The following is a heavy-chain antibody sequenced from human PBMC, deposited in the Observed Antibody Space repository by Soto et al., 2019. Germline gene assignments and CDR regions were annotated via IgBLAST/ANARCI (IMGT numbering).Heavy chain of an antibody. D-gene: IGHD2-15*01. CDR1: GFTFSSYS. V-gene: IGHV3-21*01. CDR3: ARDPNFGVEGYCSGGSCYYFDY. J-gene: IGHJ4*02. CDR2: ISSSSSYI. Sequence: GGSLRLSCAASGFTFSSYSMNWVRQAPGKGLEWVSSISSSSSYIYYADSVKGRFTISRDNAKNSLYLQMNSLRAEDTAVYYCARDPNFGVEGYCSGGSCYYFDYWGQGTLVTVSS.